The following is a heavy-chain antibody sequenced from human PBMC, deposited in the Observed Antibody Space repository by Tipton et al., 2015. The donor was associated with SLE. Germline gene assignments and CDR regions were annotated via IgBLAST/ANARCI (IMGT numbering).Heavy chain of an antibody. V-gene: IGHV4-59*08. CDR3: ARRLTRYSGYDYFDY. CDR1: GGSISSYY. CDR2: IYYSGST. J-gene: IGHJ4*02. D-gene: IGHD5-12*01. Sequence: TLSLTCTVSGGSISSYYWSWIRQPTGKGLEWIGYIYYSGSTNYNPSLKSRVTISVDTSKNQFSLKRSSVTAADTAVYYCARRLTRYSGYDYFDYWGQGTLVTVSS.